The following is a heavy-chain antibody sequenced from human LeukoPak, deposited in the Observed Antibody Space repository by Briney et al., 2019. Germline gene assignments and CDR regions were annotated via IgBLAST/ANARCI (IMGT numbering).Heavy chain of an antibody. D-gene: IGHD4-23*01. CDR1: GGSISSYY. CDR3: ARAPTVVAPYFDY. CDR2: IYYGGST. Sequence: SETLSLTCTVSGGSISSYYWSWIRQPPGKGLEWIGYIYYGGSTNYNPSLKSRVTISVDTSKNQFSLKLSSVTAADTAVYYCARAPTVVAPYFDYWGQGTLVTVSS. J-gene: IGHJ4*02. V-gene: IGHV4-59*01.